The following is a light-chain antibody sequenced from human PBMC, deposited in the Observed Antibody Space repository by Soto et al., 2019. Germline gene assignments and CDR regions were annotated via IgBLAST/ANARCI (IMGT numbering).Light chain of an antibody. Sequence: QSVLTQPPSVSAAPGQKVSISCSGSSSNVGKNFVSWYQHVPGKAPELLIYDNQKRPSGIPDRFSASKSGTLATLDITGLQTGDEADYYCGTWDSSLTIGVIFGGGTKVTVL. J-gene: IGLJ2*01. CDR2: DNQ. V-gene: IGLV1-51*01. CDR1: SSNVGKNF. CDR3: GTWDSSLTIGVI.